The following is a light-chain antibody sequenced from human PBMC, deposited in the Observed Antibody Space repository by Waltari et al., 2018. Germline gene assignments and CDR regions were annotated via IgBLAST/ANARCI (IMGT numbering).Light chain of an antibody. CDR1: HSISRN. J-gene: IGKJ1*01. V-gene: IGKV3-15*01. CDR3: QQYNDWYT. CDR2: AAS. Sequence: EIVMTQAPAILSASPGERATLSCTASHSISRNVAWYQHKRGQAPRLLIYAASPRATGVPSRFSGSGSGTEFTLTISSLQSEDFAVYFCQQYNDWYTFGPGTKVEIK.